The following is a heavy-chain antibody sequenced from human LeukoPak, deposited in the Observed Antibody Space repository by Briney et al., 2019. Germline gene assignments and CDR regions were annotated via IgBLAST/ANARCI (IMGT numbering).Heavy chain of an antibody. V-gene: IGHV1-69*05. J-gene: IGHJ6*03. CDR1: GGTFSSYA. CDR3: ARGGPTTSFFSYYYYMDV. CDR2: IIPIFGTA. Sequence: ASVKVSCKASGGTFSSYAISWVRQAPGQGLEWMGGIIPIFGTANYAQKFQGRVTITTDESTSTAYMELSSLRSEDTAVYYCARGGPTTSFFSYYYYMDVWGKGTTVTVSS. D-gene: IGHD4-17*01.